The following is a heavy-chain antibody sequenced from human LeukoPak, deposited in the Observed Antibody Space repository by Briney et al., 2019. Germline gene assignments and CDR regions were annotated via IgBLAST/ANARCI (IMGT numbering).Heavy chain of an antibody. J-gene: IGHJ4*02. CDR1: GFTFSSYS. CDR3: AKSMVRGVITRFDY. V-gene: IGHV3-21*01. CDR2: ISSSSCYI. D-gene: IGHD3-10*01. Sequence: GGSLRLSCAASGFTFSSYSMNWVRQAPGKGLEWVSSISSSSCYIYYADSVKGRFTISRDNAKNSLYLQMNSLRAEDTAVYYCAKSMVRGVITRFDYWGQGTLVTVSS.